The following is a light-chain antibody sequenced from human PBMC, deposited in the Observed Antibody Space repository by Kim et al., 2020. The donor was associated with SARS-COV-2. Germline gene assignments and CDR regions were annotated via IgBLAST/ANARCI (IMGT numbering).Light chain of an antibody. CDR2: NND. J-gene: IGLJ2*01. V-gene: IGLV1-44*01. Sequence: QSVLTQPPSASGTPGQRVTISCSGSSSNIGSNTVNWYQHLPGTAPKLLIYNNDLRPSGVPDRFSGSKSGTSASLAISGLQSDDEADYYCAAWDDRLSAVVFGGGTQLTVL. CDR3: AAWDDRLSAVV. CDR1: SSNIGSNT.